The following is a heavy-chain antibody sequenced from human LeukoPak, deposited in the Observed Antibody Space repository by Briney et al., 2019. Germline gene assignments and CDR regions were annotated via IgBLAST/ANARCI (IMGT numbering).Heavy chain of an antibody. Sequence: SDTLSLTCTVSGGTISSTSYYWGWIRQPPGKGLQWIGSIYYTGNTNYNPSLKSRVTISVDTSKSQFSLKLSSVPAADTAVYSGARHCVTTSCNAPDYWGQGTLVIVSS. CDR3: ARHCVTTSCNAPDY. V-gene: IGHV4-39*01. D-gene: IGHD2-2*01. CDR2: IYYTGNT. CDR1: GGTISSTSYY. J-gene: IGHJ1*01.